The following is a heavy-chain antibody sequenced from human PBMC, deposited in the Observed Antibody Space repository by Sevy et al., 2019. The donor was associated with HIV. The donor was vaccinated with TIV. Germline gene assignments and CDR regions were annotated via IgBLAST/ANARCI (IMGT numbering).Heavy chain of an antibody. D-gene: IGHD3-22*01. Sequence: ASVKVSCRVSGSTLTQLSIHWVRQTPGKGLEWLGSFDPEDGETIYAQKFQGRVTLTEDTSTDTAYMDLSSLRSGDTAVYYCATTKDYYEGSGDPFDYWGQGTLVTVSS. CDR3: ATTKDYYEGSGDPFDY. J-gene: IGHJ4*02. V-gene: IGHV1-24*01. CDR1: GSTLTQLS. CDR2: FDPEDGET.